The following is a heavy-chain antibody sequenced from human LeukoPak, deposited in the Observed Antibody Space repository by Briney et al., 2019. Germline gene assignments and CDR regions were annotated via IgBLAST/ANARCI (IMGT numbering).Heavy chain of an antibody. CDR1: GFTSSSYS. CDR3: ARVTYDFWSSPTYYMDV. CDR2: ISSSSSTI. J-gene: IGHJ6*03. D-gene: IGHD3-3*01. Sequence: PGGSLRLSCAPSGFTSSSYSMNWVRHGPGAGRERVSYISSSSSTIYYADSVKGRFTISRDNAKNSLYLQMNGLRAEDTAVYYCARVTYDFWSSPTYYMDVWGKGTTVTVSS. V-gene: IGHV3-48*01.